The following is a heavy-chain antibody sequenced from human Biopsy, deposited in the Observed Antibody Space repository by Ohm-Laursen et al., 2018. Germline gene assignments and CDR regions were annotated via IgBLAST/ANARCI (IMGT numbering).Heavy chain of an antibody. CDR1: GFTLNKHG. J-gene: IGHJ4*02. CDR2: IWFDETNK. D-gene: IGHD5-18*01. Sequence: SLRLSCAASGFTLNKHGMHWVRQAPGKGLEWVAVIWFDETNKHYADSVKGRFTISRDNSKNMLYLQMNTLRDADTAVYYCARDPRDTALGIFDYWGLGTLVTVSS. CDR3: ARDPRDTALGIFDY. V-gene: IGHV3-33*01.